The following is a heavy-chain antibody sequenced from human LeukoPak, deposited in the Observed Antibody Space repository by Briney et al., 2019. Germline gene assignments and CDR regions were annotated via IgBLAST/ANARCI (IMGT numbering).Heavy chain of an antibody. V-gene: IGHV2-5*01. CDR1: GFSPRTCGVG. J-gene: IGHJ4*02. D-gene: IGHD5-18*01. CDR2: IYGHDDK. CDR3: AHSKYTYGLKVDY. Sequence: NGSGPTLVKPTQSLTLTYTLSGFSPRTCGVGVGWVRQPPGKAVEWLALIYGHDDKRYSPSLKSRLTITKHTSKNRVVLTMTNMDPVDRATYFCAHSKYTYGLKVDYWVQGTLVTVSS.